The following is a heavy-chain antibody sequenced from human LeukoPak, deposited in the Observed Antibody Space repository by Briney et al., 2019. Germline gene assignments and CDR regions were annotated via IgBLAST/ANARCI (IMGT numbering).Heavy chain of an antibody. J-gene: IGHJ4*02. D-gene: IGHD3-3*01. V-gene: IGHV3-21*01. CDR2: ISSSSSYI. Sequence: SGGSLRLSCAASGFTFSSYSMNWVRQAPGKGLEWVSSISSSSSYIYYADSVKGRFTISRDNAKNSLCLQMNSLRDEDTAVYYCARDSLFWSGYYTAEFDYWGQGTLVAVSS. CDR3: ARDSLFWSGYYTAEFDY. CDR1: GFTFSSYS.